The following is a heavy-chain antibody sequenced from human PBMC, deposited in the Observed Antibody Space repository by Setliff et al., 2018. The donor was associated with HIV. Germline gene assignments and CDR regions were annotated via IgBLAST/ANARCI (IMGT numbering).Heavy chain of an antibody. CDR3: ATKVYCTNGVCLDAFDI. CDR2: IIPNSGGT. D-gene: IGHD2-8*01. CDR1: GYTFTAYF. Sequence: ASVKVSCKASGYTFTAYFMHWVRQAPGQGLEWMGRIIPNSGGTNYAQKFQGRVTMTRDTSISTGYMELSRLRSDDTAVYYCATKVYCTNGVCLDAFDIWGQGTMVTVS. J-gene: IGHJ3*02. V-gene: IGHV1-2*06.